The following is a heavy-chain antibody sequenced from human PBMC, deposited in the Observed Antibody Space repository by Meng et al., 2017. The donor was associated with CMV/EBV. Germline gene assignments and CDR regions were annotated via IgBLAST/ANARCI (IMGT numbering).Heavy chain of an antibody. J-gene: IGHJ4*02. V-gene: IGHV1-69*10. D-gene: IGHD2-21*01. Sequence: SVKVSCKASGGTFSSYAISWVRQAPGQGLEWMGGIIPILGIANYAQKFQGRVTITADKSTSTAYMELSSLRSEDTAVYYCAADYCGGDCYAGTKFDYWDQGTLVTVSS. CDR2: IIPILGIA. CDR1: GGTFSSYA. CDR3: AADYCGGDCYAGTKFDY.